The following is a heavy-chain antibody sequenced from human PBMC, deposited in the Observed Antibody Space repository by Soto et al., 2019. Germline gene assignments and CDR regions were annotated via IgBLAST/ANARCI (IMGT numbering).Heavy chain of an antibody. CDR3: ARDGNDFLDPGWFDP. CDR2: INPSGGST. CDR1: GYTFTSYY. V-gene: IGHV1-46*01. J-gene: IGHJ5*02. Sequence: ASVKVSWKASGYTFTSYYMHWVRQAPGQGLEWMGIINPSGGSTSYAQKFQGRVTISVDTSKNQFSLKLSSVTAADTAVYYCARDGNDFLDPGWFDPWGQGTLVTVSS. D-gene: IGHD3-3*01.